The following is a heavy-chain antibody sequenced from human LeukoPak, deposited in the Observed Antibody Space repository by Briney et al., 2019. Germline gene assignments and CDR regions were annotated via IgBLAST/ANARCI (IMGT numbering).Heavy chain of an antibody. D-gene: IGHD1-26*01. V-gene: IGHV4-4*09. Sequence: SETLSLTCTVSGGSISSYYWSWIRQPPGKGLEWIGYIYTSGSTNYNPSLKSRVTISVDTSKNQFSLKLSSVTAADTAAYYCARLPYSGSLDPWSQGTLVTVSS. J-gene: IGHJ5*02. CDR3: ARLPYSGSLDP. CDR1: GGSISSYY. CDR2: IYTSGST.